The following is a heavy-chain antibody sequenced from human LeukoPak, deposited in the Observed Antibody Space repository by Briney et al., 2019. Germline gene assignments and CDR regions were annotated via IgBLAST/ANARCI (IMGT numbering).Heavy chain of an antibody. D-gene: IGHD1-1*01. V-gene: IGHV3-30*04. CDR1: AFTFSNYA. CDR3: AKGLERESRLDS. CDR2: ISYDGTNK. Sequence: GGSLRLSCAASAFTFSNYAMHWVRQAPGKGLEWVALISYDGTNKYCADSVKGRFTISRDNSKNTLYLQMNSLRAEDTALYYCAKGLERESRLDSWGQGTLVTVSS. J-gene: IGHJ4*02.